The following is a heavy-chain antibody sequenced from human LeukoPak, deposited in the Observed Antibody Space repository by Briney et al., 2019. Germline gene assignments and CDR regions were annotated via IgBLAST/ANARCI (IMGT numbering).Heavy chain of an antibody. J-gene: IGHJ4*02. D-gene: IGHD3-10*01. CDR3: AKDSGVGGGYYSLIFDY. Sequence: GGSQRLSCAASGFTFDDYAMHWVRQAPGKGLEWVSLISGDGGSTYYADSVKGRFTISRDNSKNSLYLQMNSLRTEDTALYYCAKDSGVGGGYYSLIFDYWGQGTLVTVSS. CDR2: ISGDGGST. CDR1: GFTFDDYA. V-gene: IGHV3-43*02.